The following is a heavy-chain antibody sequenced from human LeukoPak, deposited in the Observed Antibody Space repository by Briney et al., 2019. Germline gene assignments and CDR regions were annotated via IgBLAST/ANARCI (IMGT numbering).Heavy chain of an antibody. Sequence: ASVKVSCKASGYTFTGYYMHWVRQAPGQGLEWMGWINPNSGGTNYARKFQGRVTMTRDTSISTAYMEPSRLRSDDTAVYYCARENYCSSTSCPIDYWGQGTLVTVSS. CDR3: ARENYCSSTSCPIDY. D-gene: IGHD2-2*01. V-gene: IGHV1-2*02. CDR2: INPNSGGT. J-gene: IGHJ4*02. CDR1: GYTFTGYY.